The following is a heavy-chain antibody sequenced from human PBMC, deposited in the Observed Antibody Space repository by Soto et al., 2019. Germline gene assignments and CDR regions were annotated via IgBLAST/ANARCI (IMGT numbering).Heavy chain of an antibody. D-gene: IGHD1-1*01. CDR2: INSDGSTT. CDR3: ARDLTTTPY. V-gene: IGHV3-74*01. J-gene: IGHJ4*02. CDR1: GFAFSSYW. Sequence: PGGSLRLSCAASGFAFSSYWMHWVRQAPGKGLVWVSRINSDGSTTNYADSVKGRFTISRDNAKNTLYLQMNSLTDEDTAVYYCARDLTTTPYWGQGTLVTVSS.